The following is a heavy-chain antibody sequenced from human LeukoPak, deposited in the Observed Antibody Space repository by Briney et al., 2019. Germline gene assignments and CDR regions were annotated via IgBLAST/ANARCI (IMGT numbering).Heavy chain of an antibody. Sequence: GGSLRLSCAASGFTFSSYGMSWVRQAPGKGLEWVSAISGSGGSTYYADSVKGRFTISRDNSRNTLYLQMNSLRAEDTAVYYCAKDDGGSYYIYYYYMDVWGKGTTVTISS. CDR2: ISGSGGST. D-gene: IGHD1-26*01. J-gene: IGHJ6*03. CDR3: AKDDGGSYYIYYYYMDV. CDR1: GFTFSSYG. V-gene: IGHV3-23*01.